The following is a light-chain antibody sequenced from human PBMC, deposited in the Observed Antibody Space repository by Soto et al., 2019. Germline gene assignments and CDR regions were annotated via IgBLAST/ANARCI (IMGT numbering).Light chain of an antibody. V-gene: IGKV1-9*01. CDR2: EAS. CDR1: QVITNF. CDR3: QQLYTLPFT. J-gene: IGKJ5*01. Sequence: DIQMTQSPSSLSASVGDRVTISRRASQVITNFLAWYQQKHGKAPKILIYEASTLQSGVPSRFRGRRSGTECTLTISRLLPEDFEAYHCQQLYTLPFTFGQGTRLEIK.